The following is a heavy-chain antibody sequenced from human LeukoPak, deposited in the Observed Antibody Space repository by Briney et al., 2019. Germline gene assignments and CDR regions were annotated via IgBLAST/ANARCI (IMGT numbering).Heavy chain of an antibody. V-gene: IGHV4-59*01. CDR1: GGSISSYY. D-gene: IGHD3-9*01. CDR2: IYYSGST. Sequence: PSETLSLTCTVSGGSISSYYWSWIRQPPGKGLEWIGYIYYSGSTNYNPSLKSRVTISVDTSKNQFSLKLSSVTAADTAVYYCARGRLGDWLLSTYFDYWGQGTLVTVSS. J-gene: IGHJ4*02. CDR3: ARGRLGDWLLSTYFDY.